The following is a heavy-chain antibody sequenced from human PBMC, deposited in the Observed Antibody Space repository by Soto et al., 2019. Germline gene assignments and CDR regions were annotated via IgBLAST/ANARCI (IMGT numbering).Heavy chain of an antibody. CDR1: GGTFSSYA. Sequence: GASVKVSCKASGGTFSSYAISWVRQAPGQGLEWMGGIIPIFGTANYAQKFQGRVTITADKSTSTAYMELSSLRSEDTAVYYCARDKTGVTTEPVYYFDYWGQGTLVTVPQ. J-gene: IGHJ4*02. CDR3: ARDKTGVTTEPVYYFDY. CDR2: IIPIFGTA. V-gene: IGHV1-69*06. D-gene: IGHD4-17*01.